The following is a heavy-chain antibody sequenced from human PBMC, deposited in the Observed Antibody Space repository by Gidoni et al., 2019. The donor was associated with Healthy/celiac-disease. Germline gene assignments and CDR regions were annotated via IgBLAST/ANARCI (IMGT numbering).Heavy chain of an antibody. V-gene: IGHV3-15*07. D-gene: IGHD5-18*01. Sequence: EVQLVESGGGLVKPGGSLRLSCAASGFTFSNAWMNWVRQAPGKGLEWVGRIKSKTDGGTTDYAAPVKGRFTISRDDSKNTLYLQMNSLKTEDTAVYYCTTDLSMWIQLRNDAFDIWGQGTMVTVSS. J-gene: IGHJ3*02. CDR2: IKSKTDGGTT. CDR1: GFTFSNAW. CDR3: TTDLSMWIQLRNDAFDI.